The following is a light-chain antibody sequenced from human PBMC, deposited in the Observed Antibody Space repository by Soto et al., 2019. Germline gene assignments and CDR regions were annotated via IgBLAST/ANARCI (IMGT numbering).Light chain of an antibody. J-gene: IGLJ6*01. Sequence: QSALTQPASASGSPGQSITISCTGTSSDVGAYNSVAWYQHNPGKAPKLTIYDVSNRPPGVSRRFSGSNSANTASLSISGIEVDDEADYYCISYRGSTTADVFGSGPKV. V-gene: IGLV2-14*01. CDR3: ISYRGSTTADV. CDR2: DVS. CDR1: SSDVGAYNS.